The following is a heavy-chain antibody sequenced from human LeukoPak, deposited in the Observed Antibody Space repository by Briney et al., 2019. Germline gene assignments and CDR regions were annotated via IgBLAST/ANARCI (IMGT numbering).Heavy chain of an antibody. V-gene: IGHV3-30*02. J-gene: IGHJ4*02. D-gene: IGHD3-10*01. CDR1: GFTFSSYA. Sequence: PGGSLRLSCAASGFTFSSYAMSWVRQAPGKGLEWVTFVRFDGSYQLYTDSVKGRFTISRDNSKSTLYLQMTSLRPEDTALYYCAKDRTFEEYSFDFWGQGTLVTVSS. CDR2: VRFDGSYQ. CDR3: AKDRTFEEYSFDF.